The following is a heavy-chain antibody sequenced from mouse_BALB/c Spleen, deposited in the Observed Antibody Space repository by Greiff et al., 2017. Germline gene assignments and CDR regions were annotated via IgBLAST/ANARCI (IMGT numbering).Heavy chain of an antibody. D-gene: IGHD2-2*01. CDR1: GYSITSDYA. J-gene: IGHJ3*01. CDR2: ISYSGST. Sequence: EVQLQESGPGLVKPSQSLSLTCTVTGYSITSDYAWNWIRQFPGNKLEWMGYISYSGSTSYNPSLKSRISITRDTSKNQFFLQLNSVTTEDTATYYCARSNYGYDVWFAYWGQGTLVTVSA. CDR3: ARSNYGYDVWFAY. V-gene: IGHV3-2*02.